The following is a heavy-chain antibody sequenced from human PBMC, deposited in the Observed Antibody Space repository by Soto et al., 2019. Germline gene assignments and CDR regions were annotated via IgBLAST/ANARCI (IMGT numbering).Heavy chain of an antibody. J-gene: IGHJ4*02. CDR2: TNHSGST. V-gene: IGHV4-34*01. CDR3: ARGLALYYYGSFGY. Sequence: SETLSLTCAVYGGSFSGYYCAWIRQPPGKGLEWIGETNHSGSTNYNPSLKSRVTISVDTSKKQFSLKLSSVTAADTAVYYCARGLALYYYGSFGYWGQGTLVTVSS. D-gene: IGHD3-10*01. CDR1: GGSFSGYY.